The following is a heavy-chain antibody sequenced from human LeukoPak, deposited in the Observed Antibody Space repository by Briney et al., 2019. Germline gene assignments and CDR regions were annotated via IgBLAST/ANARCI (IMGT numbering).Heavy chain of an antibody. J-gene: IGHJ6*02. CDR1: GFTFSDYY. V-gene: IGHV3-11*01. CDR2: ISSSGSTI. CDR3: ARAGGSGSARSHYYYGMDV. Sequence: PGGSLRLSCAASGFTFSDYYMSWIRQAPGKGLEWGSYISSSGSTIYYADSVKGRFTISRDNAKNSLYLQMNSLRAEDTAVYYCARAGGSGSARSHYYYGMDVWGQGTTVTVSS. D-gene: IGHD3-10*01.